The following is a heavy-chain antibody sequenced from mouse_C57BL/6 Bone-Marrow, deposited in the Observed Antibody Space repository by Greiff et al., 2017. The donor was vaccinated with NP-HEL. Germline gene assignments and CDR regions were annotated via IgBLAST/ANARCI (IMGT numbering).Heavy chain of an antibody. J-gene: IGHJ3*01. CDR1: GFTFSSYA. CDR3: ARGGVYDGYYWFAY. V-gene: IGHV5-4*01. Sequence: EVQGVESGGGLVKPGGSLKLSCAASGFTFSSYAMSWVRQTPEKRLEWVATISDGGSYTYYPDNVKGRFTISRDNAKNHLYLQMSHLKSEDTAMYYCARGGVYDGYYWFAYWGQGTLVTVSA. D-gene: IGHD2-3*01. CDR2: ISDGGSYT.